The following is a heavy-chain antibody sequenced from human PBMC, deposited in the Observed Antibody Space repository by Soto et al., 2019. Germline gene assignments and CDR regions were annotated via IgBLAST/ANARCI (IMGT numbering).Heavy chain of an antibody. Sequence: QLQLQESGPGVVKPSQTLSLPCTDSGGSISRGDYYWSWHRQPPGQGLAWIGYIYYSGSTYYNPSVMRRVTITVDTSKNQCSLKLSSVTAADTAVYYCASNVEMAKMGGGWGQGTLVTVSS. D-gene: IGHD3-16*01. V-gene: IGHV4-30-4*01. CDR1: GGSISRGDYY. CDR2: IYYSGST. CDR3: ASNVEMAKMGGG. J-gene: IGHJ4*02.